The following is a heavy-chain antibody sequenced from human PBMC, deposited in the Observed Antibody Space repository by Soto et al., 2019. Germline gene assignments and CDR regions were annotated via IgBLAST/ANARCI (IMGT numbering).Heavy chain of an antibody. Sequence: GGSLRLSCAASGFTFSSYAMSWVRQAPGKGLEWVSAISGSGGSTYYADSVKGRFTISRDNSKNTLYLQMNSLRAEDTAVYYCAREISYVSGGHPYYGMDVLGQGTAVTVSS. CDR3: AREISYVSGGHPYYGMDV. CDR1: GFTFSSYA. CDR2: ISGSGGST. J-gene: IGHJ6*02. D-gene: IGHD3-16*01. V-gene: IGHV3-23*01.